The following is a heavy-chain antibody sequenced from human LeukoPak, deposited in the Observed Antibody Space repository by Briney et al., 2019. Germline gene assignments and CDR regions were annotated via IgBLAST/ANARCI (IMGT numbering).Heavy chain of an antibody. CDR2: INHSGST. J-gene: IGHJ5*02. CDR3: ARVRRYNWNDNWFDP. Sequence: SETLSLTCAVYGGSFSGYYWSWIRQPPGKGLEWIGEINHSGSTNYNPSLKSRVTISVDTSKNQFSLKLSSVTAADTAVYYCARVRRYNWNDNWFDPWGQGTLVTVSS. V-gene: IGHV4-34*01. D-gene: IGHD1-1*01. CDR1: GGSFSGYY.